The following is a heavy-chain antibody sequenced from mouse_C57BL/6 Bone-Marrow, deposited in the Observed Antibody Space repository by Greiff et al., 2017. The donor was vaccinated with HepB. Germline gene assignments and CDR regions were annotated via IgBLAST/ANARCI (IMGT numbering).Heavy chain of an antibody. V-gene: IGHV5-16*01. CDR2: INYDGSST. CDR1: GFTFSDYY. CDR3: AREVGAYDGYYYAMDY. D-gene: IGHD2-3*01. Sequence: EVQVVESEGGLVQPGSSMKLSCTASGFTFSDYYMAWVRQVPEKGLEWVANINYDGSSTYYLDSLKSRFIISRDNAKNILYLQMSSLKSEDTATYYCAREVGAYDGYYYAMDYWGQGTSVTVSS. J-gene: IGHJ4*01.